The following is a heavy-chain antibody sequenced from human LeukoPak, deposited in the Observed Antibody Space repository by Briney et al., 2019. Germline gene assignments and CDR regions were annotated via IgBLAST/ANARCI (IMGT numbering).Heavy chain of an antibody. Sequence: GGSLRLSCTSSGFTLSSYSMNWVRQAPGKGLEWISYIGYRNSPIHYADSVKGRFTISRDNAKNSLFLQMNSLRAEDTAMYYCVTETTVTGWGYWGQGTLVTVSS. V-gene: IGHV3-48*04. CDR2: IGYRNSPI. D-gene: IGHD4-17*01. J-gene: IGHJ4*02. CDR1: GFTLSSYS. CDR3: VTETTVTGWGY.